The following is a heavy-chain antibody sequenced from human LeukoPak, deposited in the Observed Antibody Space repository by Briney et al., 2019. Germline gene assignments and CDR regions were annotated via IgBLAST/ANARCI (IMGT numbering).Heavy chain of an antibody. V-gene: IGHV1-69*01. CDR1: GGTFSSYA. CDR3: ARDPGSGSYYVY. J-gene: IGHJ4*02. Sequence: SVKVSCKASGGTFSSYAIRWVRQAPGQGLEWMGGIIPIFGTANYAQEFQGRVTITADESTSTAYMELSSLRSEDTAVYYCARDPGSGSYYVYWGLGTLVTVSS. CDR2: IIPIFGTA. D-gene: IGHD1-26*01.